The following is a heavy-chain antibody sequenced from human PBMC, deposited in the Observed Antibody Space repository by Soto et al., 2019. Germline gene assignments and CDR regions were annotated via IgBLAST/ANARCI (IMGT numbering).Heavy chain of an antibody. Sequence: PSETLSLTCTVSGGSISSYYLSWIRQPPGKGLEWIGYIYYSGSTNYNPSLKSRVTISVDTSKNQFSLKLSSVTAADTAVYYCARLSGYSSSWYRDNWFDPWGQGTLVTVSS. CDR1: GGSISSYY. J-gene: IGHJ5*02. D-gene: IGHD6-13*01. V-gene: IGHV4-59*08. CDR2: IYYSGST. CDR3: ARLSGYSSSWYRDNWFDP.